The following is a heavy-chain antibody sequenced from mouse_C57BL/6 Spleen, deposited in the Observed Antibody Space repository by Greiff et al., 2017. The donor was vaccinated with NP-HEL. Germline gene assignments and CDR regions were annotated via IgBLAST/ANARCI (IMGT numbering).Heavy chain of an antibody. J-gene: IGHJ1*03. Sequence: QVHVKQPGAELVKPGASVKVSCKASGYTFTSYWMHWVKQRPGQGLEWIGRIHPSDSDTNYNQKFKGKATLTVDKSSSTAYMQLSSLTSEDSAVYYCATGYYGSSHYWYFDVWGTGTTVTVSS. D-gene: IGHD1-1*01. CDR1: GYTFTSYW. V-gene: IGHV1-74*01. CDR3: ATGYYGSSHYWYFDV. CDR2: IHPSDSDT.